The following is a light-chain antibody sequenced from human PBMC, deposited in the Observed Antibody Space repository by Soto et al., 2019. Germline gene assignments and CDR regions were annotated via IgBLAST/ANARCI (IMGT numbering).Light chain of an antibody. V-gene: IGLV2-23*03. J-gene: IGLJ2*01. CDR2: EGS. Sequence: QSVLTQPASVSGSPGQSITISCTGTSSDVGSYNLVSWYQQHPGTAPKLMIYEGSKRPSGVSKRFSGSQSGNTASLTISGLQAEDEADYYCCSYAGSSTFVVFGGGTKLTVL. CDR1: SSDVGSYNL. CDR3: CSYAGSSTFVV.